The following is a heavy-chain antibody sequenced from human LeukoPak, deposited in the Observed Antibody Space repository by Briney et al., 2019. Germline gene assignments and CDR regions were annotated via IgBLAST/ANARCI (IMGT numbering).Heavy chain of an antibody. D-gene: IGHD3-10*01. CDR2: IYSGGST. CDR3: ARDYGYYGSGSYYSFDY. Sequence: PGGSLRLSCAASGFTVSSNYMSWVRQAPGKGLEWVSVIYSGGSTYYADSVKGRFTISRDNAKNSLYLQMNSLRAEDTAVYYCARDYGYYGSGSYYSFDYWGQGTLVTVSS. CDR1: GFTVSSNY. J-gene: IGHJ4*02. V-gene: IGHV3-66*01.